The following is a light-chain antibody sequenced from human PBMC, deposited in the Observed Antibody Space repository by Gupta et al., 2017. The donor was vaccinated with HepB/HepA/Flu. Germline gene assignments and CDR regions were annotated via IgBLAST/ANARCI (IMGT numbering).Light chain of an antibody. CDR3: QQSYGAPT. V-gene: IGKV1-39*01. Sequence: DIQMTQSPSSLSASVGDRLTITCRASQSISIYLSWYQQKPGKAPNLLIYAASNLQSGVPSRFSGSGSGTDFTLTSSRLQHEDVAYYYCQQSYGAPTFGGGTKVEIK. J-gene: IGKJ4*01. CDR2: AAS. CDR1: QSISIY.